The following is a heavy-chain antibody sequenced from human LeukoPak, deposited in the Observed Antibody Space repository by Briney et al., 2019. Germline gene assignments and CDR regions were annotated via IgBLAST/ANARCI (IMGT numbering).Heavy chain of an antibody. CDR3: TRVGYIDEGIDY. CDR2: IKQDGSKK. Sequence: GGSLRLSCVASGFPFSSYWMTWVRQAPGKGLQWVADIKQDGSKKSYVDSVKGRFTISRDNAKNSLYLQMNSLRAEDTAIYYCTRVGYIDEGIDYWGQGTLVTVSS. CDR1: GFPFSSYW. D-gene: IGHD5-24*01. J-gene: IGHJ4*02. V-gene: IGHV3-7*04.